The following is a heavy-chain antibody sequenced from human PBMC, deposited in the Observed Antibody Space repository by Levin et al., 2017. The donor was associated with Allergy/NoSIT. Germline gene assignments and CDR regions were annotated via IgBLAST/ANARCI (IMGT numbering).Heavy chain of an antibody. D-gene: IGHD5-18*01. CDR2: IDWDDDK. Sequence: SGPTLVKPTQTLTLTCTFSGFSLSTSGMCVSWIRQPPGKALEWLARIDWDDDKYYSTSLKTRLTISKDTSKNQVALTMTNMDPVDTATYTCTRTPHPGHSYGYYDGMDVWGQGTTVTVSS. V-gene: IGHV2-70*11. J-gene: IGHJ6*02. CDR1: GFSLSTSGMC. CDR3: TRTPHPGHSYGYYDGMDV.